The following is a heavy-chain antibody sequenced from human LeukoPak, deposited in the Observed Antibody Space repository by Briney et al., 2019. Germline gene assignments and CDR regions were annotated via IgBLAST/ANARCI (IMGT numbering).Heavy chain of an antibody. Sequence: GGSLRLSCAASGFTFSSYSMNWVRQAPGKGLEWVSSISSSSSYIYYAGSVKGRFTISRDNAKNSLYLQMNSLRAEYTAVYYCAREQPAYYFDYWGQGTLVTVSS. CDR3: AREQPAYYFDY. D-gene: IGHD6-13*01. J-gene: IGHJ4*02. V-gene: IGHV3-21*01. CDR2: ISSSSSYI. CDR1: GFTFSSYS.